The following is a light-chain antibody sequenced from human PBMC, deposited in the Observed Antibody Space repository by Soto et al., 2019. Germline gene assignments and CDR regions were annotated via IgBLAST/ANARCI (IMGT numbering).Light chain of an antibody. J-gene: IGLJ2*01. CDR3: QTWGTGILGVV. Sequence: QSVPTQSPSASASLGASVKVTCTLSSGHSSYAIAWHQQQPEKGPRYLMKLNSDGSHSKGDGIPDRFSGSSSGAERYLTISSLQSEDEADYYCQTWGTGILGVVFGGGTKLTVL. V-gene: IGLV4-69*01. CDR1: SGHSSYA. CDR2: LNSDGSH.